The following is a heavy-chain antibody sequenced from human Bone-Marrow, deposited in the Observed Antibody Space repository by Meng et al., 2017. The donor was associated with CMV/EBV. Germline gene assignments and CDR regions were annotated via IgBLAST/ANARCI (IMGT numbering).Heavy chain of an antibody. CDR1: GFTVSSNY. Sequence: GGSMRLSCAASGFTVSSNYMSWVRQAPGKGLEWVSVIYSGGSTYYADSVKGRFTISRDNSNNTLYLQMNSLRAEDTAVYYCARGGTKWEPRPFDYWGQGTLVTVSS. CDR3: ARGGTKWEPRPFDY. J-gene: IGHJ4*02. V-gene: IGHV3-53*01. D-gene: IGHD1-26*01. CDR2: IYSGGST.